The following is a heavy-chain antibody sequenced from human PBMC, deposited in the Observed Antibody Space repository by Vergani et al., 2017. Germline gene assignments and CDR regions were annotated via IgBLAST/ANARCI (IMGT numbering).Heavy chain of an antibody. CDR1: GDSIFSGNYY. D-gene: IGHD1-1*01. CDR2: IYTTGST. V-gene: IGHV4-61*02. CDR3: ARGSTHWKQGCFDI. J-gene: IGHJ3*02. Sequence: QVQLQESGPGLVKPSQTLSLTCAVSGDSIFSGNYYWNWIRQPAENELEWIGRIYTTGSTDYNPSLKSRVTMSLDSSRSHFSLRLSSVTAADTAIYFCARGSTHWKQGCFDIWGQGTKVTVSS.